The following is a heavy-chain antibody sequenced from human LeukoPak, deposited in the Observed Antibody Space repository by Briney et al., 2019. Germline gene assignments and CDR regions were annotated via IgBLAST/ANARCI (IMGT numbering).Heavy chain of an antibody. CDR2: ISGSGGST. Sequence: PGGSLRLSYAASGFTFSSYGMSWVRQAPGKGLEWVSAISGSGGSTYYADSVKGRFTISRGNSKNTLYLQMNSLRAEDTAVYYCGRYYYRYYFDYWGQGTLVTVSS. CDR3: GRYYYRYYFDY. V-gene: IGHV3-23*01. D-gene: IGHD3-16*01. CDR1: GFTFSSYG. J-gene: IGHJ4*02.